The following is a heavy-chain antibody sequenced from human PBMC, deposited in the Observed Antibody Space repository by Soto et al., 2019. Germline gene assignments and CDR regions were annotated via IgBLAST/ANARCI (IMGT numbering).Heavy chain of an antibody. CDR1: GYTFTSYD. V-gene: IGHV1-8*01. Sequence: QVPLVQSGAEVKKPGASVKVSCKASGYTFTSYDINWVRQATGQGLEWMGWMNPNSGNTGYAQKFQGRVTMTRNTSISTAYMELSSLRSEDTAVYYCARGRDYDYVWGTIRGDAFDIWGQGTMVTVSS. J-gene: IGHJ3*02. D-gene: IGHD3-16*01. CDR3: ARGRDYDYVWGTIRGDAFDI. CDR2: MNPNSGNT.